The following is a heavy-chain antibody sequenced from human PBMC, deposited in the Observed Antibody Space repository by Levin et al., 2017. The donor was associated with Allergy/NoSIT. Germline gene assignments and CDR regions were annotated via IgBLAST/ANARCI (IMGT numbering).Heavy chain of an antibody. V-gene: IGHV3-48*02. CDR2: ISSGSSTI. Sequence: SCEASGFSFISHSMNWVRQAPGKGLEWISYISSGSSTIYYADSVKGRFITSRDNAKKSLYLQMNNLRDDDTAVYYCARGWGDGYTHLDHWGQGTLVAASS. D-gene: IGHD5-24*01. J-gene: IGHJ1*01. CDR1: GFSFISHS. CDR3: ARGWGDGYTHLDH.